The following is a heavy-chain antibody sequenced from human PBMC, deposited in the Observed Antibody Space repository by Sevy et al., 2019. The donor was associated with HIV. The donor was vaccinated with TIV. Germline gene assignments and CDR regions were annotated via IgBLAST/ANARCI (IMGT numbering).Heavy chain of an antibody. CDR2: ISGISNYI. V-gene: IGHV3-21*06. CDR3: ARTGCSITSCLTADAFDI. J-gene: IGHJ3*02. D-gene: IGHD2-2*01. CDR1: GFTFSSYS. Sequence: GSLRLSCAASGFTFSSYSMNWVRQAPGKGLEWVSSISGISNYIYYADSVKGRFTISRDKAKSSLYLQMNSLRAEDTAVYYCARTGCSITSCLTADAFDIWGQGTLVTVSS.